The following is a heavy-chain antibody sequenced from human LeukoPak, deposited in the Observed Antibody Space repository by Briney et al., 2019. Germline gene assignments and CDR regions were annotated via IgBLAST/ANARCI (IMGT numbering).Heavy chain of an antibody. CDR3: AKTWGQNYDSSGYYYNPYFDY. V-gene: IGHV3-23*01. J-gene: IGHJ4*02. CDR2: ISGSGGCT. Sequence: VGSLRLSCAASGFTFSSDAMSWVRQAPGKGLEWGSAISGSGGCTYYADSLKVRLTISRDNSKKTLSLQMNSLRAEDTAVYYCAKTWGQNYDSSGYYYNPYFDYWGQGTLVTVSS. D-gene: IGHD3-22*01. CDR1: GFTFSSDA.